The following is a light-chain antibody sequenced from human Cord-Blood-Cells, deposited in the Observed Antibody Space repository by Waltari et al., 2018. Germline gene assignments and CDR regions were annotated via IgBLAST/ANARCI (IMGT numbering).Light chain of an antibody. J-gene: IGLJ1*01. Sequence: QSALTQPASVSGSPGQSITISCTGTSSDVGGYNYVSWYQQHPDKAPKLMIYDVSNRPSGVSNHFSGSKSGNTASLTISGLQAEDEADYYCSSYTSSSTLVFGTGTKVTVL. CDR2: DVS. V-gene: IGLV2-14*01. CDR3: SSYTSSSTLV. CDR1: SSDVGGYNY.